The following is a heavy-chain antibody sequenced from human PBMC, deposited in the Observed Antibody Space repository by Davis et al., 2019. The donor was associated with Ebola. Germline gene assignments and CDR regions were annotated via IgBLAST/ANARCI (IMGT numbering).Heavy chain of an antibody. Sequence: MPSETLSLTCTVSGGSISSYYWGWIRQPPGKGLEWIGELNHSGSPNYNPSLKSRVTISVDTSKNQFSLKLSSVTAADTAVYYCARGGRSCPPGYYYNGMDVWGQGTTVTVSS. V-gene: IGHV4-34*01. D-gene: IGHD6-13*01. J-gene: IGHJ6*02. CDR1: GGSISSYY. CDR3: ARGGRSCPPGYYYNGMDV. CDR2: LNHSGSP.